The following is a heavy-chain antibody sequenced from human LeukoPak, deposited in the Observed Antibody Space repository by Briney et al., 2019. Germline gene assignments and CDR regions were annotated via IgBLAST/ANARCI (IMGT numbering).Heavy chain of an antibody. V-gene: IGHV3-53*01. D-gene: IGHD5-24*01. J-gene: IGHJ4*01. CDR2: IYSGGST. CDR3: VRDNAYTFDY. Sequence: PGGSLRLSCAATGFTVSSNYMSWVRQAPGKGLEWVSVIYSGGSTYYADSVKGRFTISRDNSKNTLSLQMNSLRAEDTAIYYCVRDNAYTFDYWGQGTLVTVSS. CDR1: GFTVSSNY.